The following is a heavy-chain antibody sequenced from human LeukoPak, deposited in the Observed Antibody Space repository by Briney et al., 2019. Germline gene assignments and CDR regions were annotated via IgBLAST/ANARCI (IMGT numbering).Heavy chain of an antibody. CDR3: VRGVPVTPGIDY. Sequence: GGSLRLSCAASFSNSALNWVRQAPGKGLEWVSTISNSGDTTYYADSVRGRFTISRDNAKNTLYLQMSSLRVEDTAVYYCVRGVPVTPGIDYWGQGTLVTVSS. CDR1: FSNSA. J-gene: IGHJ4*02. V-gene: IGHV3-23*01. CDR2: ISNSGDTT. D-gene: IGHD2-2*01.